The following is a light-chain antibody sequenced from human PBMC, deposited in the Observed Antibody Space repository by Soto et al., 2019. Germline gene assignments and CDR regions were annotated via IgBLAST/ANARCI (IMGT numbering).Light chain of an antibody. CDR3: QQYGSSGT. J-gene: IGKJ1*01. CDR2: GAS. Sequence: EIVLTQSPGTLSLSPGEKATLSCRASQRVSSSYLAWYQQKPGQAPRLLIHGASSRATGIPDRFSGSGSGTDFTLTISRLEPEDFAVYYCQQYGSSGTFGQGTKVDI. V-gene: IGKV3-20*01. CDR1: QRVSSSY.